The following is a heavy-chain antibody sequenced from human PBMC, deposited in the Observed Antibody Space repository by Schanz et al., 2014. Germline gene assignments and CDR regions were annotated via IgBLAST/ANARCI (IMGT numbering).Heavy chain of an antibody. Sequence: QVHLVQSGAEVKKPGSSVKVSCKASGGTFSSDTFSWVRQAPGQGLEWMGRIVPIAGITNYAQQFQGRVTFTADKSTSTAYMELSSLRSEDTAVYYCARGPSQGYSYGHNIGAYYYGMDVWGQGTTVTVSS. CDR2: IVPIAGIT. V-gene: IGHV1-69*02. CDR3: ARGPSQGYSYGHNIGAYYYGMDV. D-gene: IGHD5-18*01. J-gene: IGHJ6*02. CDR1: GGTFSSDT.